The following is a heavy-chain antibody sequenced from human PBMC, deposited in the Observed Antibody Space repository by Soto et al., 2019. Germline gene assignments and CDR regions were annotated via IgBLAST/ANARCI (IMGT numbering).Heavy chain of an antibody. V-gene: IGHV3-7*01. CDR1: GFTFSSYW. D-gene: IGHD4-17*01. J-gene: IGHJ4*02. CDR3: ARVRDGDYGYYFDY. CDR2: IKQDGSEK. Sequence: EVQLVESGGGLVQPGGSLRLSCAASGFTFSSYWMSWVRQAPGKGLEWVANIKQDGSEKYYVDSVKGRFTISRDNAKNSLYLQMNSLRAEDTAVYYCARVRDGDYGYYFDYWGQGTLVTVSS.